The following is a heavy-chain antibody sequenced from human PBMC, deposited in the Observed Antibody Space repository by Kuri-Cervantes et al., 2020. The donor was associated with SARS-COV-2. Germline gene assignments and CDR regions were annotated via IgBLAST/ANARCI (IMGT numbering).Heavy chain of an antibody. CDR1: GFTFSTYA. D-gene: IGHD1-1*01. V-gene: IGHV3-23*01. J-gene: IGHJ4*02. CDR3: ATPIQVARGRLDY. Sequence: GESLKISWAVSGFTFSTYAVSWVRQAPGKGLEWVSSISGIDTNTFYADSVKGRFTISRDNSKNTVYLQMNSLRAEDTAVYYCATPIQVARGRLDYWGQGALVTVSS. CDR2: ISGIDTNT.